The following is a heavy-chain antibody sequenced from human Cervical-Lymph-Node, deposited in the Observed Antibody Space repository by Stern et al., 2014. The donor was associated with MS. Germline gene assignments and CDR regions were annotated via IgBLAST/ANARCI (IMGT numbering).Heavy chain of an antibody. J-gene: IGHJ6*02. CDR3: AKMGFYAMDV. D-gene: IGHD2/OR15-2a*01. CDR1: GFTFSGHA. V-gene: IGHV3-23*04. Sequence: EVQLVESGGGLIQPGGSLRLSCAASGFTFSGHAMSWVRQAPGQGLDWISVITAGVYDTYYADSVMGRFTISRDDSKNTLYLQMNSLRAEDAAVYYCAKMGFYAMDVWGQGTTVIVSS. CDR2: ITAGVYDT.